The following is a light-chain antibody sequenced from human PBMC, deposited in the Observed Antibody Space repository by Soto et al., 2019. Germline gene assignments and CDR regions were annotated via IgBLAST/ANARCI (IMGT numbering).Light chain of an antibody. V-gene: IGKV1-12*01. CDR2: GAS. CDR3: QQDKSVPIT. Sequence: DIQMTQSPSSVSASVGDRVVITCRASQGIGSALVWYQQKPGKAPDLLIFGASSLQGGVQSRFSGSGSETEFTLTISSLQPEDFATDYCQQDKSVPITFGQGTRLEIE. CDR1: QGIGSA. J-gene: IGKJ5*01.